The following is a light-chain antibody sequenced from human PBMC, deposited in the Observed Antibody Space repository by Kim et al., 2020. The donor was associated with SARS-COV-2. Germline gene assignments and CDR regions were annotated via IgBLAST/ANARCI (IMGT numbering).Light chain of an antibody. CDR3: GTWDSSLSVVV. CDR1: SSNSGNNY. Sequence: GQKVTISCSGSSSNSGNNYVSWYQQRPGTAPKLLIYTNNKRPSGIPDRFSGSMSGTSATLGITGLQTGDEADYYCGTWDSSLSVVVFGGGTQLTVL. J-gene: IGLJ2*01. V-gene: IGLV1-51*01. CDR2: TNN.